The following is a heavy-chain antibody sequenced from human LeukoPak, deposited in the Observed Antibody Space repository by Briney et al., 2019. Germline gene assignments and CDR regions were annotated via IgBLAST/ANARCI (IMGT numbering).Heavy chain of an antibody. CDR1: GFAVDEHG. CDR2: INWSGGST. CDR3: ARAPITSPFYFDY. Sequence: QSGGSLRLSCTASGFAVDEHGMSSVRQVPGKGLEWVSGINWSGGSTGYADPLRGRFTISRDNAKTSLYLQMDGLRAEDTALYYCARAPITSPFYFDYWGQGTLVTVSS. D-gene: IGHD2-2*01. J-gene: IGHJ4*02. V-gene: IGHV3-20*04.